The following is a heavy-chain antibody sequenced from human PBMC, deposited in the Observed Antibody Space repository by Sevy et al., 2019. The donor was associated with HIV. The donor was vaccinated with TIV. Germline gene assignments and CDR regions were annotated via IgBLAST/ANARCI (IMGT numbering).Heavy chain of an antibody. D-gene: IGHD2-15*01. CDR3: ARRRIVVVVGATNHDAFDI. V-gene: IGHV5-51*01. J-gene: IGHJ3*02. CDR2: IHPVDSET. Sequence: GESLKISCKGSGYIFPSYWIGWVRQMPGKGLEWMGIIHPVDSETRYSPSFQGLVTISADKSTGTAYLQWSSLQASDTAMYYCARRRIVVVVGATNHDAFDIWGQGTMVTVSS. CDR1: GYIFPSYW.